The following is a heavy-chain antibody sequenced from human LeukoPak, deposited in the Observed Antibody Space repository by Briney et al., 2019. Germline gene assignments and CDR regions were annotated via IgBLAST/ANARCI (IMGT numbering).Heavy chain of an antibody. CDR2: IKQDGSEK. CDR1: GFTFSSYW. V-gene: IGHV3-7*01. Sequence: GGSLRLSCAASGFTFSSYWMSWVRQAPGKGLEWVANIKQDGSEKYYVDSVKGRFTISRDNAKNSLYLQMNSLRAEDTAVYYCARSILPAAIPLYYSYYGMDVWGQGTTVTVSS. D-gene: IGHD2-2*02. CDR3: ARSILPAAIPLYYSYYGMDV. J-gene: IGHJ6*02.